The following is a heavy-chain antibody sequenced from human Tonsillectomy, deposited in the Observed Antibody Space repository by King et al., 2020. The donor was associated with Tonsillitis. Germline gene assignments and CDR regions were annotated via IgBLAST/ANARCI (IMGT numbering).Heavy chain of an antibody. V-gene: IGHV3-48*02. CDR1: GFTFSRYS. Sequence: VQLVESGGGLVQPGGSLRLSCAASGFTFSRYSMNWVRQAPGKGLEWVSYISSSSRTIYYADSVKGRFTTSRDKANNSLYLQMNSLRDEDTAIYHCARGPYYRSGSYFYPWGQGTPVTVSS. D-gene: IGHD3-22*01. CDR3: ARGPYYRSGSYFYP. J-gene: IGHJ5*02. CDR2: ISSSSRTI.